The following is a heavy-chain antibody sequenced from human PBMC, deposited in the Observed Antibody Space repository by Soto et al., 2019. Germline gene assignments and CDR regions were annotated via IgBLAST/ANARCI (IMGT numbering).Heavy chain of an antibody. Sequence: QVQLVQSGAELNKPGSSVKVSCEASGGSFISYSFTWVRQAPGEGLEWMGRIIPIQGKANYALKFQDRVTITADRSTRTAYMELRSLRPEDTAEYYCAKSLLFVDHAYMDVWGKGTTVTVSS. V-gene: IGHV1-69*02. CDR3: AKSLLFVDHAYMDV. D-gene: IGHD2-21*01. J-gene: IGHJ6*03. CDR2: IIPIQGKA. CDR1: GGSFISYS.